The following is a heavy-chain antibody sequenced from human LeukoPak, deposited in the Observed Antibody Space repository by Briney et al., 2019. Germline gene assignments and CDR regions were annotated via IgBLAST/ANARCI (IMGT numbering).Heavy chain of an antibody. V-gene: IGHV4-38-2*01. J-gene: IGHJ4*02. D-gene: IGHD3-22*01. CDR1: GYSISSGYY. CDR2: IYHSGST. CDR3: ARQIYDSSATHARHFDF. Sequence: PSETLSLTCAVSGYSISSGYYWGWIRQPPGKGREWIGGIYHSGSTYYNPSLKSRVTISVDTSKNHFSLKPSSVTAADTAVYFCARQIYDSSATHARHFDFWGQGTLVTVSS.